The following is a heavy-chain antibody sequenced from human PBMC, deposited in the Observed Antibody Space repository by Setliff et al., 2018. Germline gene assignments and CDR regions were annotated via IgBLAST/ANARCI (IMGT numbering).Heavy chain of an antibody. J-gene: IGHJ5*02. D-gene: IGHD3-3*01. Sequence: PSETLSLTCTVSGDSISSGYHYWTWIRQSAGKGLEWIGRIYTGGSTNYNPSLKSRVTISLDTSKNHFSLTLTSVTAADTAVYYCARGRGLEWLPESWFDPWGQGTLVTVSS. CDR1: GDSISSGYHY. V-gene: IGHV4-61*02. CDR2: IYTGGST. CDR3: ARGRGLEWLPESWFDP.